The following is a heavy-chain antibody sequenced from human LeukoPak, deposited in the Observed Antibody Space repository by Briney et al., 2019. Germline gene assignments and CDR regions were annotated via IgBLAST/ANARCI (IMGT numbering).Heavy chain of an antibody. J-gene: IGHJ5*02. D-gene: IGHD3-10*01. Sequence: SETLSLTCTVSGVSISSSNSYWGWIRQPPGTGLEWIGSIYYSGSTYYNPSLKSRVTISVDTSKNQFSLKLSSVTAADTAVYYCARTSKEFWPRRGGWFDPWGQGTLVTVSS. CDR2: IYYSGST. V-gene: IGHV4-39*07. CDR1: GVSISSSNSY. CDR3: ARTSKEFWPRRGGWFDP.